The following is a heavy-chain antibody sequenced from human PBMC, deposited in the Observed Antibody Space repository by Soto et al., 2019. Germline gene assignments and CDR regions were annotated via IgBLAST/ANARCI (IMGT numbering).Heavy chain of an antibody. J-gene: IGHJ4*02. Sequence: SETLSLTCAVYGGSFSGYYWSWIRQPPGKGLEWIGEINHSGSTNCNPSLKSRVTISVDTSKNQFSLKLSSVTAADTAVYYCARGPYCGGDCYSADYWGQGTLVTVSS. CDR1: GGSFSGYY. CDR2: INHSGST. D-gene: IGHD2-21*01. CDR3: ARGPYCGGDCYSADY. V-gene: IGHV4-34*01.